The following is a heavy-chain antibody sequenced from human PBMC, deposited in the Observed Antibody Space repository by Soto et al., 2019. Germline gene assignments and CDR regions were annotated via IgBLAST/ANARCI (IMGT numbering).Heavy chain of an antibody. CDR1: GGTFSSYT. Sequence: ASVKVSCKASGGTFSSYTISWVRQAPGQGLEWMGRIIPILGIANYAQKFQGRVTITADKSTSTAYMELSSLRSEDTAVYYCARDSSLQSGSGHVWGQGITVTVSS. J-gene: IGHJ6*02. D-gene: IGHD3-10*01. V-gene: IGHV1-69*04. CDR2: IIPILGIA. CDR3: ARDSSLQSGSGHV.